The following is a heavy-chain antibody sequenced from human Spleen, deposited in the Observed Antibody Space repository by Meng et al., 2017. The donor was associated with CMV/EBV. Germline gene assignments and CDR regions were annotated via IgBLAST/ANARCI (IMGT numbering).Heavy chain of an antibody. Sequence: SETLSLTCAVSGDSVSRNTATWNWIRQSPSRGLEWLGKTYYRSKYYNDYAVFVKGRISITPDTSKNQFSLHLNSVTPEDTAIYYCARGPGSSRYLYYGLDVWGQGTTVTVSS. D-gene: IGHD1-1*01. CDR1: GDSVSRNTAT. J-gene: IGHJ6*02. V-gene: IGHV6-1*01. CDR3: ARGPGSSRYLYYGLDV. CDR2: TYYRSKYYN.